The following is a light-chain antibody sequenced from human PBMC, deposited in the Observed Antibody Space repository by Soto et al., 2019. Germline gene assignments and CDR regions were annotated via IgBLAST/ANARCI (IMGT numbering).Light chain of an antibody. V-gene: IGKV3-11*01. CDR2: DAF. J-gene: IGKJ5*01. CDR1: QSVSSH. CDR3: QQRNIWPPVT. Sequence: EIVLKQSPGTLSLSPGERATLSCLASQSVSSHLAWYQQKPGQAPRLLIYDAFNRATGIPARFSGSGSGTDFTLTISSLEPEDSAVYYCQQRNIWPPVTFGHGTRLEI.